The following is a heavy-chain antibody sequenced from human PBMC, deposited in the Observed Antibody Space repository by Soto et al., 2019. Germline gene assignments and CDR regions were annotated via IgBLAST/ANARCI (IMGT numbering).Heavy chain of an antibody. CDR2: MNAKSGDT. CDR3: ARGNPFNYAGFDV. V-gene: IGHV1-8*01. D-gene: IGHD3-16*01. J-gene: IGHJ6*02. Sequence: ASVKISCKASGYTFSDFDINWLRQASGQGPEWMGWMNAKSGDTFFAQRFQGKFNMTWDTSLSTAYMEVGSLTSDDTAIYYCARGNPFNYAGFDVWGQGTTVTVSS. CDR1: GYTFSDFD.